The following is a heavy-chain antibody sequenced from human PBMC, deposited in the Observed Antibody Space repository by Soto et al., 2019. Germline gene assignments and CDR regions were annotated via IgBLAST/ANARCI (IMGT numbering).Heavy chain of an antibody. J-gene: IGHJ4*02. Sequence: PGGSLRLSCAASGFSFNNNWMNWVRQAPGKGLEWVANIKKDGSEKNYVDSVKGRFTISRDNAKNSLYLQMNSLRAEDTAVYYCASDSSVAPFDYWGQGP. V-gene: IGHV3-7*01. CDR3: ASDSSVAPFDY. CDR2: IKKDGSEK. D-gene: IGHD3-22*01. CDR1: GFSFNNNW.